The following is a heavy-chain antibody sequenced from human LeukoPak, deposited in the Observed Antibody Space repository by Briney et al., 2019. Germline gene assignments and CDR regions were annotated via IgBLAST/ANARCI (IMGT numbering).Heavy chain of an antibody. Sequence: SQTLSLTCAVSGGSISSGGYSWSWIRQPPGKGLEWIGYIYHSGSTYYNPSLKSRATMSVDTSKNQVSLKLRSVTAADTAVYYCARETSLPGYAGGLGFNYWGQGTLVTVSS. CDR2: IYHSGST. CDR3: ARETSLPGYAGGLGFNY. CDR1: GGSISSGGYS. V-gene: IGHV4-30-2*01. J-gene: IGHJ4*02. D-gene: IGHD6-19*01.